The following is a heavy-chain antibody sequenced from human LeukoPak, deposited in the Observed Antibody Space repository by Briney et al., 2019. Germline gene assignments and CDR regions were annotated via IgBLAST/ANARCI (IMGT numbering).Heavy chain of an antibody. V-gene: IGHV1-46*01. D-gene: IGHD3-22*01. CDR3: ARDLPTMMNAFDT. CDR1: GYTFTSYY. CDR2: INPSGGST. Sequence: ASVKVSCKASGYTFTSYYMHWVRQAPGQGLEWMGIINPSGGSTSYAQKFQGRVTMTRDTSTSTAYMELRSLRSDDTAVYYCARDLPTMMNAFDTWGQGTMVTVSS. J-gene: IGHJ3*02.